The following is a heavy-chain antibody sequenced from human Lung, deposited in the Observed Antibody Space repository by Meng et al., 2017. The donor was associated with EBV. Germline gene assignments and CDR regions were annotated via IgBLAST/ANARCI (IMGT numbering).Heavy chain of an antibody. Sequence: QAQSVRSGGEVKKHGASVKVSFNAFGYTFTNYGITWVRQAPGQGLEWMGWINAYNGDTNYAQTLQGRVTMTTDTSTSTAYMELRSLRSDDTAVYYCARVEVGITSGDYWGQGTLVTVSS. CDR2: INAYNGDT. CDR3: ARVEVGITSGDY. V-gene: IGHV1-18*01. D-gene: IGHD1-26*01. CDR1: GYTFTNYG. J-gene: IGHJ4*02.